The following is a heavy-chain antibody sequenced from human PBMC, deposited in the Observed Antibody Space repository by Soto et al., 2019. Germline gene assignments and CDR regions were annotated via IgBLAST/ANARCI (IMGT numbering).Heavy chain of an antibody. CDR1: GFSLSTSGVG. Sequence: QITLKESGPTPVKPTQTLTLTCTFSGFSLSTSGVGVGWIRPPPGKALEWRALIYWNDDKRYSPSLRTRLTLTKDTSKNQGVLTMTNLDPVATATYYWARTIAVAGPKLEFYAFAIWGHGRMVTVSS. CDR2: IYWNDDK. V-gene: IGHV2-5*01. CDR3: ARTIAVAGPKLEFYAFAI. J-gene: IGHJ3*02. D-gene: IGHD6-19*01.